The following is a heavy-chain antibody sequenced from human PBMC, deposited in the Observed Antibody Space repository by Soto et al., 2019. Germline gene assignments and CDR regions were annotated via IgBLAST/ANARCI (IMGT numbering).Heavy chain of an antibody. V-gene: IGHV4-30-2*01. CDR1: GGSISSGGYS. Sequence: QLQLQESGSGLVKPSQTLSLTCAVSGGSISSGGYSWSWIRQPPGKGPQWIGYIYASGNTYYNPALKSRVTLSMDRSKTQFSLKLGSVTAADTAVYYCARGVSPAPADAFDIWGQGPMVTVSS. CDR2: IYASGNT. D-gene: IGHD2-8*01. CDR3: ARGVSPAPADAFDI. J-gene: IGHJ3*02.